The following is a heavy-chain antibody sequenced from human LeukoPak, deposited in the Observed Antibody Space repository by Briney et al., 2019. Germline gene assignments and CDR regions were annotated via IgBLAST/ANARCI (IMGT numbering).Heavy chain of an antibody. CDR3: ARDRTRNYGDYGGLDY. D-gene: IGHD4-17*01. CDR1: GGSISSYY. J-gene: IGHJ4*02. V-gene: IGHV4-59*12. CDR2: IYYSGST. Sequence: PSETLSLTCTVSGGSISSYYWSWIRQPPGKGLEWIGYIYYSGSTNYNPSLKSRVTISVDTSKNQFSLRLSSVTAADTAVYYCARDRTRNYGDYGGLDYWGQGTLVTVSS.